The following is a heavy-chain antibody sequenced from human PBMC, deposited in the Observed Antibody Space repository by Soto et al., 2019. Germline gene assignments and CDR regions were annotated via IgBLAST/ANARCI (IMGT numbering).Heavy chain of an antibody. CDR1: GFTFSDSP. V-gene: IGHV3-73*02. CDR3: SSHSPEDMRRT. D-gene: IGHD2-15*01. Sequence: EVQLVESGGCLVQPGGSLKLSCTASGFTFSDSPMHWVRQASGKGLAWVGRIRSKADSYATAYGASVKGRFTISRDDSKNTAYLQMNSLKTEDAAVYYCSSHSPEDMRRTWGQGTLVTVSS. CDR2: IRSKADSYAT. J-gene: IGHJ5*02.